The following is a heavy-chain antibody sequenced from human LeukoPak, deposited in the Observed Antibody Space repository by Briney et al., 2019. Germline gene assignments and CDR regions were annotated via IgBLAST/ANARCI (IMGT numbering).Heavy chain of an antibody. D-gene: IGHD5-24*01. CDR1: GFTFSSYA. V-gene: IGHV3-23*01. CDR2: ISGSGGST. CDR3: ARGSRDGYNFFDY. Sequence: GGSLRLSCAASGFTFSSYAVSWVRQAPGKGLEWVSGISGSGGSTYYADSVKGRFTISRDNPKNTLYLQMNSLRAEDTAVYYCARGSRDGYNFFDYWGQGTLVTVSS. J-gene: IGHJ4*02.